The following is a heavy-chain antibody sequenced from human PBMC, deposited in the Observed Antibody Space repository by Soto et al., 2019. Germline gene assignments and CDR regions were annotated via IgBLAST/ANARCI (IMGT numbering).Heavy chain of an antibody. CDR1: GDSISNSNYT. CDR3: ARGPSGDNVDY. J-gene: IGHJ4*02. CDR2: IYNSVNT. D-gene: IGHD3-10*01. V-gene: IGHV4-30-4*01. Sequence: QVQLQESGPGLVEPSQTLSLTCTVSGDSISNSNYTWSWIRQPPGKDLEWIGHIYNSVNTYSNPSLKSRVTISADTSKNQFSLKLSSVTAADTAVYYCARGPSGDNVDYRGQGTLVTVSS.